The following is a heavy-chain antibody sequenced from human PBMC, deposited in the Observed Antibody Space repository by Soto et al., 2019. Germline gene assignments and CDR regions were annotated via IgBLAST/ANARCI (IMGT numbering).Heavy chain of an antibody. CDR1: GGSFSGYY. CDR2: INHSGST. CDR3: AREGLYYDFWSGYRYFDY. J-gene: IGHJ4*02. V-gene: IGHV4-34*01. D-gene: IGHD3-3*01. Sequence: QVQLQQWGAGLLKPSETLSLTCAVYGGSFSGYYWSWIRQPPGKGLEWIGEINHSGSTNYNPSLKSRVTISVDTSKNQFSLKLSSVTAADTAVYYCAREGLYYDFWSGYRYFDYWGQGTLVTVSS.